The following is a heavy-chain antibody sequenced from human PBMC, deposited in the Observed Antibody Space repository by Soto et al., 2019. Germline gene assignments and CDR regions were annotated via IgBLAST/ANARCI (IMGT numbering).Heavy chain of an antibody. CDR3: AKAGEGWLQYPPLSDYYYGMDV. D-gene: IGHD5-12*01. Sequence: QVQLVQSGAEVKKPGSSVKASCKASGGTFSSYAISWVRQAPGQGLEWMGGIIPIFGTANYAQKFQGRVTITADESTSTAYMELSSLRSEDTAVYYCAKAGEGWLQYPPLSDYYYGMDVWGQGTTVTVSS. V-gene: IGHV1-69*01. CDR1: GGTFSSYA. J-gene: IGHJ6*02. CDR2: IIPIFGTA.